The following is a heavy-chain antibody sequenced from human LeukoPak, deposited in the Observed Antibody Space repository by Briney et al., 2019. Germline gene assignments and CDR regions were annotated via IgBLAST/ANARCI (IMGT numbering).Heavy chain of an antibody. CDR3: ARELVTTFRSFSYYYGVDV. Sequence: ASVKVSCKVSGYTLTELSMHWVRQAPGKGLEWMGGFDPEDGETIYAQKFQGRVTMTEDTSTDTAYMELSSLRSEDTAVYYCARELVTTFRSFSYYYGVDVWGQGTTVTVSS. V-gene: IGHV1-24*01. CDR2: FDPEDGET. J-gene: IGHJ6*02. CDR1: GYTLTELS. D-gene: IGHD4-17*01.